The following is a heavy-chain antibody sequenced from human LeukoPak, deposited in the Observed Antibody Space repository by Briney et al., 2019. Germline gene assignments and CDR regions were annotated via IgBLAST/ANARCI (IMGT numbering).Heavy chain of an antibody. CDR2: LNWNGGRT. Sequence: GGSLRLSCAASGFKFDDHGMSWVRQVPGKGLEWVSGLNWNGGRTGYADSVRGRFTISRDNAKNSLCLQMNSLRAEDTAFYYCAKDRGFIGLDIWGQGTMVIVSS. V-gene: IGHV3-20*04. CDR1: GFKFDDHG. J-gene: IGHJ3*02. D-gene: IGHD2-15*01. CDR3: AKDRGFIGLDI.